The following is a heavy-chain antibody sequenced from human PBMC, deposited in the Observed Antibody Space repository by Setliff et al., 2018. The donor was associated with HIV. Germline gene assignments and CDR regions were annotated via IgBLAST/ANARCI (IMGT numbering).Heavy chain of an antibody. CDR2: IIPMYGVT. D-gene: IGHD3-22*01. Sequence: SVKVSCKASGGTFSSYVISWVRQAPGQGPEWMGRIIPMYGVTNYAQTFQGIVTMTRNTSIITAYMALSSLRSEDTAVYYCATYHDYESSAYFNDLYYLDYWGQGTLVTVSS. CDR3: ATYHDYESSAYFNDLYYLDY. J-gene: IGHJ4*02. CDR1: GGTFSSYV. V-gene: IGHV1-69*10.